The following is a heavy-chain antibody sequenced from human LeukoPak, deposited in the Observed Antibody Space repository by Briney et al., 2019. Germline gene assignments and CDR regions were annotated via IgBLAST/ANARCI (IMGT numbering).Heavy chain of an antibody. CDR1: GGTFSSYA. Sequence: GASVKVSCKASGGTFSSYAISWVRQAPGQGLEWMGGIIPIFGTANYAQKFQGRVTITADESTSTAYMELISLRSEGPAVYYCAGGPRSPDTYYYGSGSYYGENYYYYMDVWGKGTTVTISS. CDR3: AGGPRSPDTYYYGSGSYYGENYYYYMDV. CDR2: IIPIFGTA. D-gene: IGHD3-10*01. V-gene: IGHV1-69*13. J-gene: IGHJ6*03.